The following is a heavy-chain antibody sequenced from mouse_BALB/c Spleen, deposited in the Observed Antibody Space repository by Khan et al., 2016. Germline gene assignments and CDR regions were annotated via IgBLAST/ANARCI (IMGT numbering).Heavy chain of an antibody. Sequence: EVQLQESGPDLVKPFQSLSLTCTVTGYSITSHYSWYWIRHFPGNKLEWMGYISYSGSTNYNPSLKSRISITRDTSTNRFFLQLNSVTSEDTAKYYCATSGSGYWYYVDYWGQGTTLTVSS. CDR1: GYSITSHYS. D-gene: IGHD3-1*01. J-gene: IGHJ2*01. V-gene: IGHV3-1*02. CDR3: ATSGSGYWYYVDY. CDR2: ISYSGST.